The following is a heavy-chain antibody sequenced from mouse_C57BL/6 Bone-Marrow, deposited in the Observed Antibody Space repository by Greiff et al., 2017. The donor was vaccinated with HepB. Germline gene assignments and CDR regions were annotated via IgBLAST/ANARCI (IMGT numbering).Heavy chain of an antibody. J-gene: IGHJ4*01. CDR3: ARRFNYYGSSYEEAMDY. CDR2: INPNYGTT. D-gene: IGHD1-1*01. Sequence: VQLQQSGPELVKPGASVKISCKASGYSFTDYNMNWVKQSNGKGLEWIGVINPNYGTTSYNQKFKGKATLTVDQSSSTAYMQLNSLTSEDSAVFYCARRFNYYGSSYEEAMDYWGQGTAVTVSS. V-gene: IGHV1-39*01. CDR1: GYSFTDYN.